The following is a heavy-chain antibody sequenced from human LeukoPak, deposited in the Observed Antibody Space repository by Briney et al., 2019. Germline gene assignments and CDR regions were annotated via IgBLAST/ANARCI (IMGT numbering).Heavy chain of an antibody. D-gene: IGHD3-10*01. V-gene: IGHV3-43*02. CDR2: ISGDGGST. Sequence: PGGSLRLSCATSGFTLDDSATHWVRQAPGKGLEWVSLISGDGGSTYYADSVKGRFTISRDNSKNSLYLQMNSLRTEDTALYYCAKDIGEQWFFDYWGQGTLVTVSS. CDR1: GFTLDDSA. J-gene: IGHJ4*02. CDR3: AKDIGEQWFFDY.